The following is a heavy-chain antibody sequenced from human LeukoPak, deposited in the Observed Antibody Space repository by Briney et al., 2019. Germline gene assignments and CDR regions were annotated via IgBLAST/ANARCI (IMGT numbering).Heavy chain of an antibody. D-gene: IGHD6-13*01. CDR1: GGTFSSYA. V-gene: IGHV1-69*05. J-gene: IGHJ5*01. Sequence: SEKVSCKASGGTFSSYAISWVRQAPGQGLEWMGRIIPIFGTANYAQKFQGRVTITTDESTSTAYMELSSLRSEDTAVYYCARDTIIAAAKQKNWFDSWGQRTLVTVSS. CDR3: ARDTIIAAAKQKNWFDS. CDR2: IIPIFGTA.